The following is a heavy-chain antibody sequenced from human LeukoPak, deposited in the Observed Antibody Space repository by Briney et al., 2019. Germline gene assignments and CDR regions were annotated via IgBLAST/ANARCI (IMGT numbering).Heavy chain of an antibody. Sequence: SETLSLTCAVYGGSFSGYYWSWIRQPPGKGLEWIGEINHSGSTNYNPSLKSRVTMSVDTSKNQFSLKLSSVTAADTAVYYCARDLEYSYGYDWFDPWGQGTLVTVSS. CDR2: INHSGST. CDR1: GGSFSGYY. V-gene: IGHV4-34*01. J-gene: IGHJ5*02. CDR3: ARDLEYSYGYDWFDP. D-gene: IGHD5-18*01.